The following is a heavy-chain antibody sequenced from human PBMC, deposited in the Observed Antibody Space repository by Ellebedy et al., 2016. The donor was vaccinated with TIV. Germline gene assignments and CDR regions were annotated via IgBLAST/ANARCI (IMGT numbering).Heavy chain of an antibody. CDR1: GFTFTSYW. Sequence: GESLKISXKGSGFTFTSYWIAWVRQMPGRGLEWMGIIYPSDSDTRYSPSFQGQVTISADKSISTAYLQWSSLKASDTAMYYCARATVSTRTLDYWGQGTLVSVSS. V-gene: IGHV5-51*01. D-gene: IGHD3-22*01. J-gene: IGHJ4*02. CDR2: IYPSDSDT. CDR3: ARATVSTRTLDY.